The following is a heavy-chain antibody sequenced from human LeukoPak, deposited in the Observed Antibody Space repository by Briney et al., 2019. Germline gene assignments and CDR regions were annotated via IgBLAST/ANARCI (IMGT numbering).Heavy chain of an antibody. CDR1: GFTFSSYA. CDR2: ISYDGSNK. V-gene: IGHV3-30*04. D-gene: IGHD3-9*01. J-gene: IGHJ4*02. Sequence: PGGSLRLSCAASGFTFSSYAMHWVCQAPGKGLEWVAVISYDGSNKYYADSVKGRFTISRDNSKNTLYLQMNSLRAEDTAVYYCARVDPPRDYWGQGTLVTVSS. CDR3: ARVDPPRDY.